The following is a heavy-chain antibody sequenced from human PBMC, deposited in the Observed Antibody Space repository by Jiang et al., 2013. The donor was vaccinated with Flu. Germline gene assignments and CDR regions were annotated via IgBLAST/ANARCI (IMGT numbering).Heavy chain of an antibody. CDR3: AREGGYYIRNAFDY. J-gene: IGHJ4*02. D-gene: IGHD3-3*01. V-gene: IGHV4-31*03. Sequence: GPGLVKPSQTLSLTCTVSGGSISSRGYYWSWIRQHPGKGLEWIGYIYYSGNSIYNPSLKSRVTISVDTPKNQFSLKLSSVTAADTAVYYCAREGGYYIRNAFDYWGQGTLVTVSS. CDR1: GGSISSRGYY. CDR2: IYYSGNS.